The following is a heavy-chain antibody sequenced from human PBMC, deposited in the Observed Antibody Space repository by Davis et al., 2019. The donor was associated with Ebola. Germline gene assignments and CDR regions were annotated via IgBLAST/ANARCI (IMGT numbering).Heavy chain of an antibody. V-gene: IGHV1-18*01. CDR1: GYTFTSYG. J-gene: IGHJ5*02. D-gene: IGHD6-13*01. Sequence: ASVKVSCKASGYTFTSYGISWVRQAPGQGLEWMGWISAYNGNTNYAQKLQGRVTMTTDTSTSTAYMELRSLRSDDTAVYYCARDLGGIAPFNWFDPWGQGTLVTVSS. CDR2: ISAYNGNT. CDR3: ARDLGGIAPFNWFDP.